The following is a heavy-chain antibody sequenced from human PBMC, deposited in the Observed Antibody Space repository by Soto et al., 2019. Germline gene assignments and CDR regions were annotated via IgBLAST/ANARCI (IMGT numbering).Heavy chain of an antibody. J-gene: IGHJ6*02. CDR2: INPNSGGT. CDR1: GYTFTGYY. V-gene: IGHV1-2*02. Sequence: ASVKVSCKASGYTFTGYYMHWVRQAPGQGLEWMGWINPNSGGTNYAQKFQGRVTMTRNTSISTANMELSSLRSEDTAVYYCARGGGSGPSRGGMDVWGQGTTVTVSS. CDR3: ARGGGSGPSRGGMDV. D-gene: IGHD6-19*01.